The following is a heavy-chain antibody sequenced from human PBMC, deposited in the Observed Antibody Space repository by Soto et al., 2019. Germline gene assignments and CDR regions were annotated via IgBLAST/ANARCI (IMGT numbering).Heavy chain of an antibody. D-gene: IGHD1-1*01. Sequence: PGGSLRLSCAASGFTFRSHGMHWVRQAPGKGLEWVADIWYDGSNKYYADSVKGRFTISRDNSKDTLSLQMNSLRAEDTAVYYCARWSNNKVLDPWGQGTLVTVSS. CDR1: GFTFRSHG. CDR2: IWYDGSNK. J-gene: IGHJ5*02. V-gene: IGHV3-33*01. CDR3: ARWSNNKVLDP.